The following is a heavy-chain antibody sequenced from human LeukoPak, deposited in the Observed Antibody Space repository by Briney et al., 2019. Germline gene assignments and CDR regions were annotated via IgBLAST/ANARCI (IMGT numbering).Heavy chain of an antibody. CDR1: GFTSSSYG. Sequence: GGSLRLSCAASGFTSSSYGMHWVRQAPGKGLEWVAVIWYDGSNKYYADSVKGRFTISRDNSKNTLYLQMNSLRAEDTAVYYCARELAVAGPMAYYYGMDVWGQGTTVTVSS. V-gene: IGHV3-33*01. CDR3: ARELAVAGPMAYYYGMDV. D-gene: IGHD6-19*01. J-gene: IGHJ6*02. CDR2: IWYDGSNK.